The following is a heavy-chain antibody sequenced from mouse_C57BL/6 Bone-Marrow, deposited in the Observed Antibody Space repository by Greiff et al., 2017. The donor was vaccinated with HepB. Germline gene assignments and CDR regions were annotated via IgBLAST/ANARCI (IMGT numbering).Heavy chain of an antibody. D-gene: IGHD1-1*01. Sequence: EVHLVESGGGLVKPGGSLKLSCAASGFTFSDYGMHWVRQAPEKGLEWVAYISSGSSTIYYADTVKGRFTISRDNAKNTLFLQMTSLRSEDTAMYYCARRARYEITTVVSPSMDYWGQGTSVTVSS. J-gene: IGHJ4*01. CDR3: ARRARYEITTVVSPSMDY. CDR2: ISSGSSTI. CDR1: GFTFSDYG. V-gene: IGHV5-17*01.